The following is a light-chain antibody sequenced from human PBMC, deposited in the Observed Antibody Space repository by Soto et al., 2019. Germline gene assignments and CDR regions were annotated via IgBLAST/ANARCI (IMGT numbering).Light chain of an antibody. Sequence: EIVLTQSPGTLSLSPGERATLSCSASQSVSSSYLAWYQQKPGQAPRLLIYGASSRATGIPDRFSGSGSGTDFNLTISRLEPEDCAVYYCQQYGSSLLTFGGGTKVEIK. V-gene: IGKV3-20*01. CDR3: QQYGSSLLT. CDR1: QSVSSSY. J-gene: IGKJ4*01. CDR2: GAS.